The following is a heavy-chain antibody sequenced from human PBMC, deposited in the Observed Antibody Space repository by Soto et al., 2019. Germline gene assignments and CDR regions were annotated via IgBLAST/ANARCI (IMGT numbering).Heavy chain of an antibody. CDR1: GGSISSYY. D-gene: IGHD6-6*01. CDR2: IYYSGST. V-gene: IGHV4-59*01. J-gene: IGHJ6*03. Sequence: SETLSLTCTVSGGSISSYYWSWIRQPPGKGLEWIGYIYYSGSTNYNPSLKSRVTISVDTSKNQFSLKLSSVTAADTAVYYCARVGVGSSSSLMSMDVWGKGTTVTVSS. CDR3: ARVGVGSSSSLMSMDV.